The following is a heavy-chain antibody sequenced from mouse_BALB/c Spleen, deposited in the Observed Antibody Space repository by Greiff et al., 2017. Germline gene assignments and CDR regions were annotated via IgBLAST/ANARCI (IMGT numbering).Heavy chain of an antibody. D-gene: IGHD3-2*02. J-gene: IGHJ4*01. CDR3: ARRGYQGAMDY. V-gene: IGHV5-6-5*01. Sequence: EVQRVESGGGLVKPGGSLKLSCAASGFTFSSYAMSWVRQTPEKRLEWVASISSGGSTYYPDSVKGRFTISRDNARNILYLQMSSLRSEDTAMYYCARRGYQGAMDYWGQGTSVTVSS. CDR2: ISSGGST. CDR1: GFTFSSYA.